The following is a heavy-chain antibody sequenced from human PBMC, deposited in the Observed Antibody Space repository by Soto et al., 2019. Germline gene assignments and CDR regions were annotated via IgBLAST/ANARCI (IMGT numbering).Heavy chain of an antibody. D-gene: IGHD2-15*01. V-gene: IGHV1-69*13. J-gene: IGHJ4*02. CDR3: ARDSCSGGSCYNFDY. CDR1: GGTFSSYA. Sequence: SVKVSCKASGGTFSSYAISWVRQAPGQGLEWTGGIIPIFGTANYAQKFQGRVTITADESTSTAYMELSSLRSEDTAVYYCARDSCSGGSCYNFDYWGQGTLVTVSS. CDR2: IIPIFGTA.